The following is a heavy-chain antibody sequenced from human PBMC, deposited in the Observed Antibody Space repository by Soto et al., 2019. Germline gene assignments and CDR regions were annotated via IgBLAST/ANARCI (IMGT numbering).Heavy chain of an antibody. Sequence: QVQLVESGGGVVQPGRSLRLSCAASGFTISSYGMHGVRQAPGKGLEWVAVIWYDGSNKYYADSVKGRFTISRDNSKNTLYLQMNSLRAEDTAVYYCARDRVTMVRGVITPRYGMDVWGQGTTVTVSS. CDR3: ARDRVTMVRGVITPRYGMDV. J-gene: IGHJ6*02. CDR2: IWYDGSNK. D-gene: IGHD3-10*01. V-gene: IGHV3-33*01. CDR1: GFTISSYG.